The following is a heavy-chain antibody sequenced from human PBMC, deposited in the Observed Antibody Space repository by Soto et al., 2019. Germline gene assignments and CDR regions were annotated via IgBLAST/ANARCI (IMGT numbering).Heavy chain of an antibody. CDR1: GFTFSSYG. V-gene: IGHV3-30*18. Sequence: GGSLRLSCAASGFTFSSYGMHWVRQAPGKGLEWVAVISYDGSNKYYADSVKGRFTISRDNSKNTLYLQMNSLRAEDTAVYYCAKGLRVTAPQALHDYWGQGTLVTVSS. CDR3: AKGLRVTAPQALHDY. CDR2: ISYDGSNK. D-gene: IGHD2-21*02. J-gene: IGHJ4*02.